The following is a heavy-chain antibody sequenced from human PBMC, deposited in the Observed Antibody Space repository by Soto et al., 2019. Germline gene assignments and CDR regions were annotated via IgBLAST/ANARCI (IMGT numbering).Heavy chain of an antibody. V-gene: IGHV4-34*01. Sequence: SETLSLTCAVYGGSFSGYYWSWIRQPPGKGLEWIGEINHSGSTNYNPSLKSRVTISVDTSKNQFSLKLSSVTAADTAVYYCARRRRVQRYYYYGMDVWGQGTTVTVSS. CDR3: ARRRRVQRYYYYGMDV. CDR1: GGSFSGYY. J-gene: IGHJ6*02. CDR2: INHSGST.